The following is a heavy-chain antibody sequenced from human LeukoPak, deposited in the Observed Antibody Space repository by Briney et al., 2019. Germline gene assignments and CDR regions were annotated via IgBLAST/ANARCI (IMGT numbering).Heavy chain of an antibody. CDR2: ISDGGSST. J-gene: IGHJ4*02. D-gene: IGHD3-10*01. V-gene: IGHV3-23*01. CDR3: AKSRGSGSNMARGVNFDY. Sequence: GGTLRLSCAASGFTFSDYGMTWVRQAPGKGLEWVSTISDGGSSTYYADSVKGRFTISRDNSKNTLFLQMNTLRAEDTAVYYCAKSRGSGSNMARGVNFDYWGQGTLVTVSS. CDR1: GFTFSDYG.